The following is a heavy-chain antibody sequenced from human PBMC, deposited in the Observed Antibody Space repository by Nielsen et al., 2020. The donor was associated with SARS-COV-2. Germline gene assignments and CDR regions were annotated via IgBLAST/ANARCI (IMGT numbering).Heavy chain of an antibody. D-gene: IGHD6-19*01. V-gene: IGHV3-23*01. CDR2: ISGSDDST. CDR3: ALLAVAGRVSYYGMDV. J-gene: IGHJ6*02. Sequence: GESLKISCAASGFTFSSYAMSWVRQAPGKGLEWVSAISGSDDSTYYADSVKGRFTTSGDDSKNTLYLQMNSLRAEDTAVYYCALLAVAGRVSYYGMDVWGQGTTVTVSS. CDR1: GFTFSSYA.